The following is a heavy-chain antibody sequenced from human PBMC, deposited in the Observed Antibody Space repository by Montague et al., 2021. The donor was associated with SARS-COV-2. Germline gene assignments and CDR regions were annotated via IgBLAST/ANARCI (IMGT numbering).Heavy chain of an antibody. J-gene: IGHJ4*02. CDR2: IYTSGTT. CDR3: ARAHSGSWAHLDN. V-gene: IGHV4-61*02. CDR1: GGSISSGSYY. D-gene: IGHD5-12*01. Sequence: TLSLTCTVSGGSISSGSYYWSRTRQPAGKGLEWIGRIYTSGTTDYSFSLKSRVTISVDTSKNQFSLKLTSVTAADTAVYYCARAHSGSWAHLDNWGQGSLVTVSS.